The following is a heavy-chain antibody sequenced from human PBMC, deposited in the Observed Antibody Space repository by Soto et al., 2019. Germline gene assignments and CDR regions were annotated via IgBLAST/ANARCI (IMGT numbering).Heavy chain of an antibody. D-gene: IGHD2-15*01. CDR1: GFTFSSYS. CDR3: AKERTDCSGGSCFADY. CDR2: ISGSGAVT. V-gene: IGHV3-23*01. J-gene: IGHJ4*02. Sequence: GGSLRLSCAASGFTFSSYSMTWVRRAPGKGLEWVSVISGSGAVTYYADSVKGRFTISRDNSRNTLFLQMNSLRAEDTAVYYCAKERTDCSGGSCFADYWGQGALVTVSS.